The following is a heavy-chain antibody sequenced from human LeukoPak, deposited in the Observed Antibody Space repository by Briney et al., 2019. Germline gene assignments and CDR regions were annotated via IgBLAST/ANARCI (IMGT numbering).Heavy chain of an antibody. CDR3: ARDPGTYYYYYMDV. CDR2: IYYSGST. Sequence: PSETLSLTCTVSGGSISSYYWSWIRQPPGKGLEWIGYIYYSGSTNYNPSLKSRVTISVDTSKNQFSLKLSSVTAADTAVYYCARDPGTYYYYYMDVWGKGTTVTVSS. J-gene: IGHJ6*03. D-gene: IGHD3/OR15-3a*01. CDR1: GGSISSYY. V-gene: IGHV4-59*01.